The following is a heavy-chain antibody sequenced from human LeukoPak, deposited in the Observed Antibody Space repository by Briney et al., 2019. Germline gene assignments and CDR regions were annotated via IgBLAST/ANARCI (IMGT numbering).Heavy chain of an antibody. J-gene: IGHJ4*02. CDR3: ARGIDYTNYPPGDY. Sequence: GGSLRLSCAASGFTFDDYGMSWVRQAPGKGLEWVSAINWNGGSTAYADSVTGRFTISRDNARNSLYLQMNSLRGEDTALYYCARGIDYTNYPPGDYWGQGTLVTVSS. D-gene: IGHD4-11*01. V-gene: IGHV3-20*04. CDR1: GFTFDDYG. CDR2: INWNGGST.